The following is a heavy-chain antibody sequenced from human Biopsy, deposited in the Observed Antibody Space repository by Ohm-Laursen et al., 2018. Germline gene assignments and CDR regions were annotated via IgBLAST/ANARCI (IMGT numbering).Heavy chain of an antibody. CDR2: VNPNSGAT. J-gene: IGHJ3*02. Sequence: ASVKVSCKASGYTFTDYSLHWVRQAPGQGLEWMGWVNPNSGATNYAQKFQGRVTMTSDTSISTAYIELRRLISDDTAVYFCARDRMVTIITLVQADTFDIWGQGTLVSVSS. CDR1: GYTFTDYS. CDR3: ARDRMVTIITLVQADTFDI. D-gene: IGHD3-10*01. V-gene: IGHV1-2*02.